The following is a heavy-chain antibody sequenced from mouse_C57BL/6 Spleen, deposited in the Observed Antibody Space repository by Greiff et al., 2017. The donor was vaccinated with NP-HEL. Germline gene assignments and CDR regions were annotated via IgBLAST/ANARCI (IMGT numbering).Heavy chain of an antibody. Sequence: EVQLQQSGPELVKPGASVKMSCKASGYTFTDYNMHWVKQSHGKSPEWIGYINPNNGGTSYNQKFKGKATLTVNKSSSTAYMELRSLTSEDSAVYYCARGEKLGTAMDYWGQGTSVTVSS. CDR3: ARGEKLGTAMDY. CDR2: INPNNGGT. V-gene: IGHV1-22*01. J-gene: IGHJ4*01. D-gene: IGHD4-1*01. CDR1: GYTFTDYN.